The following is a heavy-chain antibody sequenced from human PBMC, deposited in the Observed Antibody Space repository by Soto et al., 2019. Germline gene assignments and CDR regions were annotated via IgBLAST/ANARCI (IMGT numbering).Heavy chain of an antibody. CDR3: AKDPYCSSISCYAGNFYY. CDR1: GFPFSSYA. Sequence: PGGSLRLSCAASGFPFSSYAMSWVRQALGKGLEWVSTISGSGGSTYYADSVKGRFTISRDNSKNTLYLQMNSLRAEDTAVYYCAKDPYCSSISCYAGNFYYWGQGALVTVSS. V-gene: IGHV3-23*01. J-gene: IGHJ4*02. CDR2: ISGSGGST. D-gene: IGHD2-2*01.